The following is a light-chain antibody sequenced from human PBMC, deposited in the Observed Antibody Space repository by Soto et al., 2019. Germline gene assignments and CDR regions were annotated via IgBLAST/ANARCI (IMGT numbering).Light chain of an antibody. V-gene: IGLV2-14*01. Sequence: QSALTQPASVSGSPGQSITISCTGTSSDVGSYNYVSWYQQHPGKAPKLMIYDVSNRPSGVSNRFSGSKSGNTASLTISGLQAEDEADYYSSSYSISSTLGVFGGGTKLTVL. CDR2: DVS. CDR3: SSYSISSTLGV. CDR1: SSDVGSYNY. J-gene: IGLJ2*01.